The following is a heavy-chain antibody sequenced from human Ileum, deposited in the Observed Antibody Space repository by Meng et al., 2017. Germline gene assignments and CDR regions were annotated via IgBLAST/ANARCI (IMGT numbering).Heavy chain of an antibody. D-gene: IGHD6-19*01. CDR1: GFTFSSYA. CDR2: ISYDGSNK. CDR3: ARRGSGWYFDY. J-gene: IGHJ4*02. Sequence: GESLKISCAASGFTFSSYAMHWVRQAPGKGLEWVAVISYDGSNKYYADSVKGRFTISRDNSKNTLYLQMNSLRAEDTAVYYCARRGSGWYFDYWGQGNLVNGAS. V-gene: IGHV3-30*01.